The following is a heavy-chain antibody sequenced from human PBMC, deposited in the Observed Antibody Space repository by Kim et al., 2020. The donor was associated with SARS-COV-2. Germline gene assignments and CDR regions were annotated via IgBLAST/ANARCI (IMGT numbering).Heavy chain of an antibody. CDR2: IYYSGST. Sequence: SETLSLTCTVSGGSISSYYWSWIRQPPGKGLEWIGYIYYSGSTNYNPSLKSRVTISVDTSKNQFSLKLSYVTAADTAVYYCARAGPLWFGKPGWFDPWGQGTLVTVSS. CDR1: GGSISSYY. CDR3: ARAGPLWFGKPGWFDP. D-gene: IGHD3-10*01. J-gene: IGHJ5*02. V-gene: IGHV4-59*13.